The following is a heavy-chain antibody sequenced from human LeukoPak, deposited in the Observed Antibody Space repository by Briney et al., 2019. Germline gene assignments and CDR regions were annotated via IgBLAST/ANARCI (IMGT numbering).Heavy chain of an antibody. Sequence: ASVKVSCKASGGTLSSYAISWVRQAPGQGLEWMGGIIPIFGTANYVQKFQGRVTITADESTSTAYMELSSLRSEDTAVYYCARLNYYGSGTYGGFDYWGQGTLVTLSS. D-gene: IGHD3-10*01. CDR2: IIPIFGTA. CDR3: ARLNYYGSGTYGGFDY. J-gene: IGHJ4*02. CDR1: GGTLSSYA. V-gene: IGHV1-69*01.